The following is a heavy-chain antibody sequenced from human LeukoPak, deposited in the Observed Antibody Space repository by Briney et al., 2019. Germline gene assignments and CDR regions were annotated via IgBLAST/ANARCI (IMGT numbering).Heavy chain of an antibody. V-gene: IGHV3-48*01. D-gene: IGHD5-24*01. CDR2: IGISSGNT. J-gene: IGHJ4*02. Sequence: GGSLRLSCAASGFTFSDYGMNWVRQAPGKGLEWISYIGISSGNTKYADSVKGRFTISGDKAKNSLYLQMNSLRVEDTAVYYCARDYKYAFDNWGQGTLVTVSS. CDR3: ARDYKYAFDN. CDR1: GFTFSDYG.